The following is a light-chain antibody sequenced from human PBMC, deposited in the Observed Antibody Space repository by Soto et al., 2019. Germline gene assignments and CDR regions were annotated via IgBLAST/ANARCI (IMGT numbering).Light chain of an antibody. V-gene: IGLV2-14*03. Sequence: QSALTQPASVSGSPGQSITISCTGTSSDVGGYNYVSWYQHHPGKAPKVMIYDVSNRPSGVSNRFSGSKSGNTASLTISGLRAEDEADYYCSSYTRSNTLRYVFGTGTKLTAL. CDR1: SSDVGGYNY. CDR2: DVS. J-gene: IGLJ1*01. CDR3: SSYTRSNTLRYV.